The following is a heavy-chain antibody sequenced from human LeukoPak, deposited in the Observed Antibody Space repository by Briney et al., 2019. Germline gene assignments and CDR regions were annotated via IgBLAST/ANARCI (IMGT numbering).Heavy chain of an antibody. CDR2: ISSSGSTI. CDR3: AKDGRWGYSYYYYYMDV. CDR1: GFTFSSYE. J-gene: IGHJ6*03. V-gene: IGHV3-48*03. Sequence: GVSLRLSCAASGFTFSSYEMNWVRQAPGRGLEWVSYISSSGSTIYYADSVKGRFTISRDNAKNSLYLQMNSLRAEDTALYYCAKDGRWGYSYYYYYMDVWGKGTTVTVSS. D-gene: IGHD3-22*01.